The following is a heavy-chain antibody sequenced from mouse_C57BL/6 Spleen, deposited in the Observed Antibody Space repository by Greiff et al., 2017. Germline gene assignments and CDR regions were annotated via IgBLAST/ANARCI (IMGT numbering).Heavy chain of an antibody. CDR2: IDTSDSST. CDR3: ARKGVYNGDDGAYAMDY. V-gene: IGHV1-59*01. Sequence: QVQLQQPGAELVRPGTSVKLSCTASGYTFTRYWMHWVRQWPGQGLEWIGLIDTSDSSTNYTQKFKGRVTLTGDTASSTAYMQLSRLTSEDSAVYYCARKGVYNGDDGAYAMDYWGQGTSVTVSS. CDR1: GYTFTRYW. D-gene: IGHD2-2*01. J-gene: IGHJ4*01.